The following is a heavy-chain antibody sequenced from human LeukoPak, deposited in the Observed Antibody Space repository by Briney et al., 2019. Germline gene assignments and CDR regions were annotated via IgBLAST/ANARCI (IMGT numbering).Heavy chain of an antibody. D-gene: IGHD2/OR15-2a*01. CDR3: ARGQYRRDY. Sequence: SETLSLTRAVYGGSFSGYFWSWIRQPPGKGLEWIGEINHSGITYYNPSLKSRVTISVDTSKNQFSLMATSVTAADTAVYYCARGQYRRDYWGQGTLVTVSS. J-gene: IGHJ4*02. CDR2: INHSGIT. V-gene: IGHV4-34*01. CDR1: GGSFSGYF.